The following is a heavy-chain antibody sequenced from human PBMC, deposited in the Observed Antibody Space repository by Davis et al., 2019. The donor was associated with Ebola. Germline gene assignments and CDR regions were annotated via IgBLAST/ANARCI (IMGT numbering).Heavy chain of an antibody. CDR2: IYYSGST. CDR1: GGSISSSSYY. J-gene: IGHJ4*02. Sequence: MPSETLSLTCTVSGGSISSSSYYWGWIRQPPGKGLEWIGSIYYSGSTYYNPSLKSRVTISVDTSKNQFSLKLSSVTAADTAVYYCASRYSGYDSLSYYFDYWGQGTLVTVSS. CDR3: ASRYSGYDSLSYYFDY. D-gene: IGHD5-12*01. V-gene: IGHV4-39*01.